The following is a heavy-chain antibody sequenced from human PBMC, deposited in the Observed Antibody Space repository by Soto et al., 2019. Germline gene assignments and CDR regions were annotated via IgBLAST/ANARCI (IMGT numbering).Heavy chain of an antibody. CDR1: GFTFSSYW. J-gene: IGHJ4*02. D-gene: IGHD4-17*01. Sequence: SLRLSCAASGFTFSSYWMSWVRQAPGKGLEWVANIKQDGSEKYYVDSVKGRFTISRDNAKNSLYLQMNSLRAEDTAVYYCTRIYYGGNLHHDYWGQGTLVTVSS. CDR3: TRIYYGGNLHHDY. V-gene: IGHV3-7*01. CDR2: IKQDGSEK.